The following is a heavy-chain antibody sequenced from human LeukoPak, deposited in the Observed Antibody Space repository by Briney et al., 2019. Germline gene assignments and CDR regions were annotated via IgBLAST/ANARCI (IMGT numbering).Heavy chain of an antibody. CDR2: ISSSGSTI. D-gene: IGHD3-10*01. CDR3: ARSGRAGRNYYYYYMDV. V-gene: IGHV3-48*03. J-gene: IGHJ6*03. CDR1: GFTFSSYE. Sequence: PGGSLRLSCAASGFTFSSYEMNWVRQAPGKGLEWVSYISSSGSTIYYADSVKGRFTISRDNAKNSLYLQMNSLRAEDTAVYYCARSGRAGRNYYYYYMDVWGKGTTVTISS.